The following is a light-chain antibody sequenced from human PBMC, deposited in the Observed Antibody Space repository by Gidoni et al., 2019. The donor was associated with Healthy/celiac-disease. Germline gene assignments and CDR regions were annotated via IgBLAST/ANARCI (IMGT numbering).Light chain of an antibody. CDR1: QSISSY. V-gene: IGKV1-39*01. CDR3: QQSYSTPGLT. CDR2: AAS. J-gene: IGKJ3*01. Sequence: DIQMTQSPSSLSASVGDRVTITCRASQSISSYLNWYQQKPGKAPKLLIYAASSLQSGVPSRFSGSGSGTDFTLTISSLQPEDFATYYCQQSYSTPGLTFXPXTKVXIK.